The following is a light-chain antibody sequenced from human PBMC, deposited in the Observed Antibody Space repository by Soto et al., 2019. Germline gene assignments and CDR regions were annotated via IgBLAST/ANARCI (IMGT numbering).Light chain of an antibody. CDR3: LQDINYPWT. CDR2: DAS. V-gene: IGKV1-5*01. CDR1: QSINRW. J-gene: IGKJ1*01. Sequence: IQMTQSPSTLSASIGDTVTITCRASQSINRWLAWYQQKPGEAPKLLIYDASSLESGVPSRFSGTGSGADFTLAISSLQPEDSATYYCLQDINYPWTFGQGTKVDIK.